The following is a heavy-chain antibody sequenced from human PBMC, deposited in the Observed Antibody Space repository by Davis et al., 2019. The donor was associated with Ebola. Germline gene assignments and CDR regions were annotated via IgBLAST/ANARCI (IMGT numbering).Heavy chain of an antibody. Sequence: GESLKISCKGSGYSFTSYWIGWVRQMPGKGLEWMGRIDPSDSYTNYSPSFQGHVTISADKSISTAYLQWSSLKASDTAMYYCARLPTAMGLPEGMDVWGQGTTVTVSS. CDR1: GYSFTSYW. CDR3: ARLPTAMGLPEGMDV. V-gene: IGHV5-10-1*01. D-gene: IGHD5-18*01. J-gene: IGHJ6*02. CDR2: IDPSDSYT.